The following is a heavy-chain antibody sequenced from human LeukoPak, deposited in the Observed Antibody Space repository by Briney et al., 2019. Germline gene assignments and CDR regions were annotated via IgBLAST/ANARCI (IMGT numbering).Heavy chain of an antibody. CDR3: VREARGYHYTYFDY. CDR1: GFTLGRHD. Sequence: GGSLRLSCTASGFTLGRHDMHWVRQTTGEGLEWVAAIASGFQTFYAGSVKGRFTVSREDAKNSLYLQMNSLRAGDTAVYYCVREARGYHYTYFDYWGQGTLVTVSS. D-gene: IGHD4-11*01. V-gene: IGHV3-13*01. J-gene: IGHJ4*02. CDR2: IASGFQT.